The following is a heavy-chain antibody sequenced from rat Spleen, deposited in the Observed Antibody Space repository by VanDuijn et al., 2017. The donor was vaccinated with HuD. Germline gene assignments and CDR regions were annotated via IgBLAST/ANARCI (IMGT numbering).Heavy chain of an antibody. J-gene: IGHJ4*01. CDR3: ARHGSGYGVMDA. CDR1: GFTFTDFY. CDR2: ISYDGGGT. D-gene: IGHD4-3*01. Sequence: EVQLVESGGGLVQPGRSLKLSCAASGFTFTDFYMAWVRQAPTKGLEWVATISYDGGGTYYRDSVKGRFSISRDDAKSTLYLQMDSLRSEDKATYYCARHGSGYGVMDAWGQGASVTVSS. V-gene: IGHV5-29*01.